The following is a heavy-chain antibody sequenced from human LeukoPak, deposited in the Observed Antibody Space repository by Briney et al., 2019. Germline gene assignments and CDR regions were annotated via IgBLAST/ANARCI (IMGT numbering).Heavy chain of an antibody. CDR1: GFTFSNAW. CDR2: IKSKTDGGTT. V-gene: IGHV3-15*01. Sequence: GGSLRLSCAASGFTFSNAWMSWVRQAPGKGLEWVGRIKSKTDGGTTDYAAPVKGRFTISRDDSKNTLYLQMNSLKTEDTAVYYCTTVGDTYYDYVWGSSKPPDYWGQGTLVTVSS. D-gene: IGHD3-16*01. CDR3: TTVGDTYYDYVWGSSKPPDY. J-gene: IGHJ4*02.